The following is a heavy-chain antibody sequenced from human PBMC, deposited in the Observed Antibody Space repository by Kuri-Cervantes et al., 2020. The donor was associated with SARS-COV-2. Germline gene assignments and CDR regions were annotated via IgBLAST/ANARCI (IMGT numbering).Heavy chain of an antibody. Sequence: GESLKISCAASGFKFSRTDMHWVRQAPGKGLEWVAFISYDGDNKKCIASGKGRFTISRDNSKNKLYLQMRSLRPEDTAMYYCAKDGAGAHDFWGQGTLVPSPQ. J-gene: IGHJ4*02. CDR2: ISYDGDNK. V-gene: IGHV3-30*18. D-gene: IGHD4/OR15-4a*01. CDR3: AKDGAGAHDF. CDR1: GFKFSRTD.